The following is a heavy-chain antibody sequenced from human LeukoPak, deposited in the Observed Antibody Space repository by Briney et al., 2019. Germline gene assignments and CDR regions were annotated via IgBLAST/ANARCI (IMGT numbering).Heavy chain of an antibody. J-gene: IGHJ4*02. D-gene: IGHD3-22*01. V-gene: IGHV1-69*05. CDR1: GGTFSSYA. Sequence: SVKVSCKACGGTFSSYAISWVRQAPGQGLEWMGRIIPIFGTANYAQKFQGRVTITTDESTSTAYMELSSLRSEDTAVYYCARDSPVDYYYDSSGYYNHFDYWGQGTLVTVSS. CDR2: IIPIFGTA. CDR3: ARDSPVDYYYDSSGYYNHFDY.